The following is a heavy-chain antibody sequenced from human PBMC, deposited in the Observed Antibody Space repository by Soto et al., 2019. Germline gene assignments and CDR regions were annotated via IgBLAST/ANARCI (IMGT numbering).Heavy chain of an antibody. J-gene: IGHJ6*03. D-gene: IGHD3-10*01. CDR2: IYHSGST. CDR3: ARVLGSGSSPYYYYYMDV. V-gene: IGHV4-4*02. CDR1: SGSISSSNW. Sequence: SETLSLTCAVSSGSISSSNWWSWVRQPPGKGLEWIGEIYHSGSTNYNPSLKSRVTISVDKSKNQFSLKLSSVTAADTAVYYCARVLGSGSSPYYYYYMDVWGKGTTVTVSS.